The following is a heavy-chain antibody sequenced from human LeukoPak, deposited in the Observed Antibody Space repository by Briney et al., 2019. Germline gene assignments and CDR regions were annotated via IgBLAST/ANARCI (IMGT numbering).Heavy chain of an antibody. CDR1: GYTFTGYY. V-gene: IGHV1-2*04. J-gene: IGHJ5*02. CDR2: TNPNSGGT. CDR3: ARGGGSYRSGNWFDP. D-gene: IGHD1-26*01. Sequence: ASVKVSCKASGYTFTGYYMHWVRQAPGQGLEWMGWTNPNSGGTNYAQKFQGWVTMTRDTSISTAYMELSRLRSDDTAVYYCARGGGSYRSGNWFDPWGQGTLVTVSS.